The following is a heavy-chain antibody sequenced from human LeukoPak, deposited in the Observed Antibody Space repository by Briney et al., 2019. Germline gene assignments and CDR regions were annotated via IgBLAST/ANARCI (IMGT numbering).Heavy chain of an antibody. CDR1: GFTFSSYA. Sequence: QAGGSLRLSCAASGFTFSSYAMSWVRQAPGKGLEWVSAISGSGGSTYYADSVKGRFTISRDNSKNTLYLQMNSLRAEDTAVYYCAKERGSYSSGDPEGDDYWGQGTLVTVSS. D-gene: IGHD6-19*01. J-gene: IGHJ4*02. CDR2: ISGSGGST. V-gene: IGHV3-23*01. CDR3: AKERGSYSSGDPEGDDY.